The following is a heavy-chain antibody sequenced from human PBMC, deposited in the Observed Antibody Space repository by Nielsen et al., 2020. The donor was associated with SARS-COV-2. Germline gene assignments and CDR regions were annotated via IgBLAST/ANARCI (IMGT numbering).Heavy chain of an antibody. CDR1: GFTFSSYS. CDR3: ARKAFRFGELLYGGAFDI. D-gene: IGHD3-10*01. J-gene: IGHJ3*02. CDR2: ISSSSSTI. Sequence: GESLKISCAASGFTFSSYSMNWVRQAPGKGLEWVSYISSSSSTIYYADSVKGRFTISRDNAKNSLYLQMNSLRDEDTAVYYCARKAFRFGELLYGGAFDIWGQGTMVTVSS. V-gene: IGHV3-48*02.